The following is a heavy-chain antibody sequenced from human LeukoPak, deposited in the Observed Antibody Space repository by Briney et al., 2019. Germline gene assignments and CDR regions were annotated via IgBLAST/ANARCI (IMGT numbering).Heavy chain of an antibody. Sequence: GGSLRLSCVASGFTFSENWMHWVRQAPGKGLAWVSHINRDGGLTNYTDSVKGRFTISRDNARNTVYLQMSSLRVEDTAIYFCAREEHRLAEAGTSAFDLGGQGTLVTVSP. J-gene: IGHJ3*01. V-gene: IGHV3-74*01. CDR1: GFTFSENW. CDR3: AREEHRLAEAGTSAFDL. D-gene: IGHD6-13*01. CDR2: INRDGGLT.